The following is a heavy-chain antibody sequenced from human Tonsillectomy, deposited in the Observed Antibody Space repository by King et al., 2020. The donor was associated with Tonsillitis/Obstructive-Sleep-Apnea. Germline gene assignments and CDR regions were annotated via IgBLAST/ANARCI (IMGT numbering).Heavy chain of an antibody. J-gene: IGHJ4*02. V-gene: IGHV3-21*06. D-gene: IGHD6-25*01. Sequence: VQLVEYGGGLVKPGGSLRLSCVASGFTFSNYSVNWVRQAPRKGLEWVASIDSSSRYIYYADSVRGRFTISRDNAKNSLLLQMNSLRADDTAVYYCATHSSDWTYFDYWGQGTLVTVSS. CDR2: IDSSSRYI. CDR3: ATHSSDWTYFDY. CDR1: GFTFSNYS.